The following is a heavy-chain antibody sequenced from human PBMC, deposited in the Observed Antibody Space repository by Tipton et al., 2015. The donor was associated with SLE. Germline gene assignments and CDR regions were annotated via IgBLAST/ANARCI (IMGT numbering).Heavy chain of an antibody. CDR2: IKHGGIT. CDR1: GGSISSGDSY. D-gene: IGHD5-12*01. V-gene: IGHV4-39*07. J-gene: IGHJ1*01. CDR3: ARGVSGTVAEH. Sequence: LRLSCTVSGGSISSGDSYWSWIRQPPGKGLEWIGEIKHGGITNYNPSLKSRVTISADTSKSQLSLTLSSVSAADTAVYYCARGVSGTVAEHWGQGTLVTVS.